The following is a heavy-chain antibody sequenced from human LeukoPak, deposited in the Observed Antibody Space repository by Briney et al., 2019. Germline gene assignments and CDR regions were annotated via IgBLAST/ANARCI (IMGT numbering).Heavy chain of an antibody. CDR2: ISHSGYI. V-gene: IGHV4-59*01. Sequence: SETLSLTCTVSGGSIGNYYWSWIRQSPGKGLEYIGYISHSGYITYSPSLKSRVVVAVDTSKNQFSLKLYSVMAADTAEYYCARAGSRYGADAFDIWGQGTVVTVSS. D-gene: IGHD5-18*01. CDR3: ARAGSRYGADAFDI. CDR1: GGSIGNYY. J-gene: IGHJ3*02.